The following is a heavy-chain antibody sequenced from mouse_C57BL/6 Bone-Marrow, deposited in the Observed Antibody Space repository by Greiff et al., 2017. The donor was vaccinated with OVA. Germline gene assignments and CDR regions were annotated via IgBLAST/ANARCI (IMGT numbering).Heavy chain of an antibody. Sequence: EVHLVESGGGLVKPGGSLKLSCAASGFTFSSYAMSWVRQTPEKRLEWVATISDGGSYTYYPDNVKGRFTISRDNAKNNLYLQMSHLKSEDTAMYYCARVVGGGVGYWGQGTTLTVSS. CDR3: ARVVGGGVGY. CDR2: ISDGGSYT. J-gene: IGHJ2*01. V-gene: IGHV5-4*01. D-gene: IGHD3-3*01. CDR1: GFTFSSYA.